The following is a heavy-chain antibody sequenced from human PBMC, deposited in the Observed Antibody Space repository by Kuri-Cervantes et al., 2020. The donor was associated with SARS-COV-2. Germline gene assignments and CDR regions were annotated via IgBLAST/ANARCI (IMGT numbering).Heavy chain of an antibody. CDR2: ISYDETYK. J-gene: IGHJ4*02. D-gene: IGHD6-19*01. CDR3: AAERYEWLAYAYYFDL. V-gene: IGHV3-30*03. CDR1: RFTFRNYG. Sequence: GGSLRFSLAASRFTFRNYGMRWVRQAPGKGLEWVALISYDETYKYYADSVEGRFTISRDNSENTLYLQMNSLRAEDTAMYYCAAERYEWLAYAYYFDLWGQGTLVTVSS.